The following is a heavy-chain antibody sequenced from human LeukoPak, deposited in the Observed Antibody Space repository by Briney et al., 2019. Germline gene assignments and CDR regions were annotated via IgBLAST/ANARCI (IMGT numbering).Heavy chain of an antibody. CDR2: IIPIFGIA. V-gene: IGHV1-69*13. J-gene: IGHJ3*02. CDR3: ARDLLSVGNYDALDI. Sequence: ASVKVSCKASGGTFSSYAISWVRQAPGQGLEWMGGIIPIFGIANYAQKFQGRVTITADESTSTAYMELISLTSEDTAMYYCARDLLSVGNYDALDIWGQGTMVTVSS. D-gene: IGHD4-11*01. CDR1: GGTFSSYA.